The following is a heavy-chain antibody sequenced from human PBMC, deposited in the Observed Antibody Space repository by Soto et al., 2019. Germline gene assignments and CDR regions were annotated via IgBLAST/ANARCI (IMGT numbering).Heavy chain of an antibody. CDR1: GDTFSSHA. V-gene: IGHV1-69*06. CDR3: ARTMNRAYYNIRGYYSH. CDR2: IIPLFGTT. D-gene: IGHD3-22*01. Sequence: QVQPVQSGAEVRKPGSSVKVSCKASGDTFSSHAISWVRQAPGQGLEWMGGIIPLFGTTNYAQKFQGRATITADKSTTTAYMELSSLRSEDTAVYYCARTMNRAYYNIRGYYSHWGQGTLVIVSS. J-gene: IGHJ4*02.